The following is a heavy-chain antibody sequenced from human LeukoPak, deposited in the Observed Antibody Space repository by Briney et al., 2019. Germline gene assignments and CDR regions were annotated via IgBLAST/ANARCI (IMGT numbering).Heavy chain of an antibody. D-gene: IGHD4-17*01. V-gene: IGHV3-30-3*01. J-gene: IGHJ4*02. CDR2: ISYDGSNK. Sequence: GRSLRLYCAASGFTFSSYAMHWVRQAPGKGLGWVAVISYDGSNKYYADSVKGRFTISRDNSKNTLYLQVNSLRAEDTAMYYCAREQYGDYYFDYWGQGTLVTVSS. CDR3: AREQYGDYYFDY. CDR1: GFTFSSYA.